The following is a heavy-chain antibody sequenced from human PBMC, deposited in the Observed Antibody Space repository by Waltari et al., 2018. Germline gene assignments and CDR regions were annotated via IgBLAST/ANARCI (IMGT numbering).Heavy chain of an antibody. V-gene: IGHV4-30-2*03. CDR2: IYHSGST. CDR1: GGSISSGGYY. D-gene: IGHD4-17*01. CDR3: VTSTGTVTSGFYYYYMDV. Sequence: QLQLQESGSGLVKPSQTLSLTCAVSGGSISSGGYYWGWIRQPPGKGLEWIGSIYHSGSTNYNPSLKSRVTLSVDTSKNLFSLKLNSVTAADTAVYYCVTSTGTVTSGFYYYYMDVWAKGTTVTVSS. J-gene: IGHJ6*03.